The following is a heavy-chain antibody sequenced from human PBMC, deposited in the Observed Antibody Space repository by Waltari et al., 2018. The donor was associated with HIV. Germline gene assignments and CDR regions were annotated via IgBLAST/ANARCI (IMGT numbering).Heavy chain of an antibody. Sequence: QVQLQESGPGLVKPSETLSITGTVPGGSISSYYWSWIRQPPGKGLEWIGYIYYSGSTNYNPSLKSRVTISVDTSKNQFSLKLSSVTAADTAVYYCASSYDSSGYYTNNWFDPWGQGTLVTVSS. CDR3: ASSYDSSGYYTNNWFDP. D-gene: IGHD3-22*01. CDR2: IYYSGST. CDR1: GGSISSYY. J-gene: IGHJ5*02. V-gene: IGHV4-59*01.